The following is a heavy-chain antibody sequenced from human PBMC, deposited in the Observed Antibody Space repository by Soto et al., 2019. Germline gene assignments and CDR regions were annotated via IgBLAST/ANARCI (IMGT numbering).Heavy chain of an antibody. V-gene: IGHV4-34*01. CDR1: GGSFSGYY. J-gene: IGHJ6*02. CDR3: ARGIAVARGGMDV. CDR2: INHSGST. D-gene: IGHD6-19*01. Sequence: QVQLQQWGAGLLKPSETLSLTCAVYGGSFSGYYWSWIRQPPGKGLEWIGEINHSGSTNYNPSLKSRVTISVDTSKNQFSLKLSSVTAADTAVYYCARGIAVARGGMDVWGQGTTVTVSS.